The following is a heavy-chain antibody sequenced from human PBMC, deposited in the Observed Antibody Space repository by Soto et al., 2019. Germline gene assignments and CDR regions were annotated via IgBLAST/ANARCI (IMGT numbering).Heavy chain of an antibody. J-gene: IGHJ6*02. CDR1: GGSISSGGYY. D-gene: IGHD6-13*01. V-gene: IGHV4-61*08. CDR3: ASSNIAAAGFYYYGMDV. Sequence: PSETLSLTCTVSGGSISSGGYYWSWIRQHPGKGLEWIGYIYYSGSTNYNPSLKSRVAISVDTSKNQFSLKLSSVTAADTAVYYCASSNIAAAGFYYYGMDVWGRGTTVIVSS. CDR2: IYYSGST.